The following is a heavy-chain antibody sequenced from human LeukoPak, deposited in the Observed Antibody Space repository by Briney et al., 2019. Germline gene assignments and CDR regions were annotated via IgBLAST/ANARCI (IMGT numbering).Heavy chain of an antibody. V-gene: IGHV3-49*04. CDR1: GFTFGEYA. CDR3: TRAGLYSGYASGGY. CDR2: IRSKAYVGTT. Sequence: QPGGSLRLSCTASGFTFGEYAMSWVRQAPGKGLEWVGFIRSKAYVGTTEYAASVKFRVTISRANSKRIAYLQMNSLKTEDTYVYDCTRAGLYSGYASGGYWGQGTLVTVSS. J-gene: IGHJ4*02. D-gene: IGHD5-12*01.